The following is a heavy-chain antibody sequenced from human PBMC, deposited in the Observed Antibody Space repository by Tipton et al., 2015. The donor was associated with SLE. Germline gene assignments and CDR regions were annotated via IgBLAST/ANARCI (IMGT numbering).Heavy chain of an antibody. CDR3: ASLNVEVSRRGPFSHYYYYMDV. V-gene: IGHV4-34*01. Sequence: TLSLTCAVYGGSFSGYYWSWIRQPPAKGLEWIGSIKYRGSTYYNPSLRSRVTISVDTSKNQFSLELTSVTATDTALYYCASLNVEVSRRGPFSHYYYYMDVWGKGTTVTVSS. CDR1: GGSFSGYY. J-gene: IGHJ6*03. D-gene: IGHD2-8*02. CDR2: IKYRGST.